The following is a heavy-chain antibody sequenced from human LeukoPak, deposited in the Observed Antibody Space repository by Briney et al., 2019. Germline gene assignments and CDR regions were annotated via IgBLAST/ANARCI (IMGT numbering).Heavy chain of an antibody. Sequence: PGGSLRLSCAASGFSFSSYAMSWVRQAPGKGLEWVGRIKSKTDGGTTDYAAPVKGRFTISRDDSKNTLYLQMNSLKTEDTAVYYCSYGYNFYYWGQGTLVTVSS. CDR1: GFSFSSYA. D-gene: IGHD5-12*01. CDR2: IKSKTDGGTT. J-gene: IGHJ4*02. CDR3: SYGYNFYY. V-gene: IGHV3-15*01.